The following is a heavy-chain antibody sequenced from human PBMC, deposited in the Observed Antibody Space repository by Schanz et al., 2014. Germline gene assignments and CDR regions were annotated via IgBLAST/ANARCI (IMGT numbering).Heavy chain of an antibody. J-gene: IGHJ5*02. CDR3: ARQYSGWSRFDP. V-gene: IGHV4-59*08. Sequence: QVQLQESGPGLVKPSETLSLTCSVSGGSIRTYFWAWIRQPPGKGLEWIGFIYYSGSTNYNPSLKSRAPISVDMPKTQSPLTLTLVTAADTGVYYCARQYSGWSRFDPWGQGIRVTVSS. CDR2: IYYSGST. CDR1: GGSIRTYF. D-gene: IGHD6-19*01.